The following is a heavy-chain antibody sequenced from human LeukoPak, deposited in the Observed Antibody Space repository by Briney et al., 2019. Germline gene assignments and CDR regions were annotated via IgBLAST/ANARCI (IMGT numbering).Heavy chain of an antibody. Sequence: GESLKISWNGSGYSFTNYWIAWVRQMPGRGLEWKGIIYPGDSDTRYSPSFQGQVTISGDRSSSTAYLQWSSLKASDTDMYYCARGRYCTSTSCSHFDYWGQGTLVTVSS. D-gene: IGHD2-2*01. CDR1: GYSFTNYW. CDR3: ARGRYCTSTSCSHFDY. CDR2: IYPGDSDT. V-gene: IGHV5-51*01. J-gene: IGHJ4*02.